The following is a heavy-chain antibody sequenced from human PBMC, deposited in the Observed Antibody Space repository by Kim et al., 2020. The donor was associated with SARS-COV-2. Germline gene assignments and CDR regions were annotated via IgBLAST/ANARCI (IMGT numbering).Heavy chain of an antibody. CDR3: ARATNDFLSGYPYYLVF. J-gene: IGHJ4*02. Sequence: SETLSLTCTVSGGSVSSGSYFWSWIRQPPGKGLEWIGYIYYSGNTNYNPSLKSRVPMSVATSKNQFSLKLRSVTAADTAVYYCARATNDFLSGYPYYLVFWGQGTLVTVSS. V-gene: IGHV4-61*01. CDR1: GGSVSSGSYF. D-gene: IGHD3-3*01. CDR2: IYYSGNT.